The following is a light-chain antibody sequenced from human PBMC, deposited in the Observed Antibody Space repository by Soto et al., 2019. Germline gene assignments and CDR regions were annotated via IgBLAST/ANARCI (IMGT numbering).Light chain of an antibody. J-gene: IGLJ1*01. CDR3: CSYAGSSTLYV. CDR1: SSDVGSYNL. CDR2: EGS. Sequence: QSALTQPASVSGSPGQSITISCTGTSSDVGSYNLVSWYQQHPGKAPKLMIYEGSKRPSGVSKRFSGSKSGNTASLTISGHQAEDEADYYCCSYAGSSTLYVFGTGTKVTVL. V-gene: IGLV2-23*01.